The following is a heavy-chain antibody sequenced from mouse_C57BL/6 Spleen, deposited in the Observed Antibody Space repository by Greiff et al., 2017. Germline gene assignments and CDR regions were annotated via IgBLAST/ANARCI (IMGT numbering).Heavy chain of an antibody. Sequence: EVQRVESGPGLVKPSQSLSLTCSVTGYSITSGYYWNWIRQFPGNKLEWMGYISYDGSNDYNPSLKNRISITRDTSKNQFFLKLNSVTTEDTATYYCARPYYCGTLWYFDVWGTGTTVTVSS. D-gene: IGHD1-1*01. V-gene: IGHV3-6*01. J-gene: IGHJ1*03. CDR2: ISYDGSN. CDR1: GYSITSGYY. CDR3: ARPYYCGTLWYFDV.